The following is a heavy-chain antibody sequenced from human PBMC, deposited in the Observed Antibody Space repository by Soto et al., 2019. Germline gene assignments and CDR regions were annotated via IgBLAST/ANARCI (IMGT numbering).Heavy chain of an antibody. D-gene: IGHD2-2*01. Sequence: GGSLRLSCAASGFTFSSYAMSWVRQAPGKGLEWVSAISGSGGSTYYADSVKGRFTISRDNSKNTLYLQMNSPRAEDTAVYYCAKDLPAAISYYYGMAVWGQGTTVTVYS. CDR3: AKDLPAAISYYYGMAV. CDR2: ISGSGGST. V-gene: IGHV3-23*01. CDR1: GFTFSSYA. J-gene: IGHJ6*02.